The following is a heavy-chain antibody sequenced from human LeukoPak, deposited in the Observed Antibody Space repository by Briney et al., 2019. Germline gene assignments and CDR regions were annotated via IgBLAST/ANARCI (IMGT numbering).Heavy chain of an antibody. J-gene: IGHJ4*02. V-gene: IGHV1-18*01. CDR2: ISVYNGNT. D-gene: IGHD2-2*01. CDR3: AREYCSSTSCYLDY. Sequence: GASVKVSCKASGYTFTNYGISWVRQAPGQGLEWMGWISVYNGNTNYAQKLQGRVTMTTDTSTSTAYMELRSLRSDDTAVYYCAREYCSSTSCYLDYWGQGTLVTVSS. CDR1: GYTFTNYG.